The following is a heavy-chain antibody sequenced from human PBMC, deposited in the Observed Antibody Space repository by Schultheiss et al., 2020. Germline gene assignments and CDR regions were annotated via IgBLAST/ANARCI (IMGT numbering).Heavy chain of an antibody. J-gene: IGHJ4*02. CDR1: GYTFTSYD. CDR2: MNPNSGNT. V-gene: IGHV1-8*01. CDR3: ARDLADYGDSVGY. Sequence: ASVKVSCKASGYTFTSYDINWVRQATGQGLEWMGWMNPNSGNTGYAQKFQGRVTMTRNTSISTAYMELSSLRSEDTAVYYCARDLADYGDSVGYWGQGTLVTVSS. D-gene: IGHD4-17*01.